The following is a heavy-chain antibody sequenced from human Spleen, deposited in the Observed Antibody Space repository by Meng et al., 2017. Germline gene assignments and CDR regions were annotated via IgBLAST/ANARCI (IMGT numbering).Heavy chain of an antibody. D-gene: IGHD6-19*01. CDR2: INHSGNT. Sequence: QVQLQQWGAGLLKPSETLSLTCAVYGGSFSGYYWSWIRQPPGKGLEWIGEINHSGNTYYNPSLKSLVAISLDTSKNQFSVKLTSVTAADTAVYYCARGVAVAGLDYWGQGTLVTVSS. V-gene: IGHV4-34*01. CDR1: GGSFSGYY. CDR3: ARGVAVAGLDY. J-gene: IGHJ4*02.